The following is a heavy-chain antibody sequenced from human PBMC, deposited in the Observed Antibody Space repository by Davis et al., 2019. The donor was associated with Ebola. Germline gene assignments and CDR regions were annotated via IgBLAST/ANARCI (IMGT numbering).Heavy chain of an antibody. Sequence: MPSETLSLTCAVYGGSFSGYYWSWIRQPPGKGLEWIGEINHSGSTNYNPSLKSRVTISVDTSKNQFSLKLSSVTAAGTAVYYCARPDGAGSDYWGQGTLVTVSS. J-gene: IGHJ4*02. CDR2: INHSGST. CDR1: GGSFSGYY. V-gene: IGHV4-34*01. D-gene: IGHD1-14*01. CDR3: ARPDGAGSDY.